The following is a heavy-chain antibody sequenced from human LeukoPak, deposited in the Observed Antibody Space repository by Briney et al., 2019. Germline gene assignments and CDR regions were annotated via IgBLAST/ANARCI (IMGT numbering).Heavy chain of an antibody. J-gene: IGHJ4*02. V-gene: IGHV3-73*01. CDR1: GLTFSGSA. CDR2: IRSKANSYAT. CDR3: TRRWGSNWYYDY. Sequence: PGGSLTLSCAASGLTFSGSAMHWVRQASGKGLEWVGRIRSKANSYATAYAASVKGRFTISRDDLKNTAYLQMNSLKTEDTAVYYCTRRWGSNWYYDYWGQGTLVTVSS. D-gene: IGHD6-13*01.